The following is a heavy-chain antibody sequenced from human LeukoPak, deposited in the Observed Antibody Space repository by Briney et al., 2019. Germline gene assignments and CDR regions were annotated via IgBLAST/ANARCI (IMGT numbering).Heavy chain of an antibody. D-gene: IGHD1-26*01. CDR2: ISGSGGST. Sequence: GRSLRLSCAASGFTFSSYAMSWVRQAPGKGLEWVSAISGSGGSTYYADSVKGRFTISRDNSKNTLYLQMNSLRAEDTAVYYCATEQTGIVGATNFDYWGQGTLVTVSS. J-gene: IGHJ4*02. V-gene: IGHV3-23*01. CDR3: ATEQTGIVGATNFDY. CDR1: GFTFSSYA.